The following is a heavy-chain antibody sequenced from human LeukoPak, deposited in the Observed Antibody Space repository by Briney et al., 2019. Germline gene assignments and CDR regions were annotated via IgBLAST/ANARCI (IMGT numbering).Heavy chain of an antibody. V-gene: IGHV4-59*01. CDR1: GGSIGSYY. D-gene: IGHD6-19*01. J-gene: IGHJ3*02. Sequence: PSETLSLTCTVSGGSIGSYYWSWIRQPPGKGLEWIGYMYNKGSTSYNPSLKSRVTISVDTSKNQFSLKVRSVTAADTAVYHCARDRPGIAVAGDALDIWGQGTMVTISS. CDR2: MYNKGST. CDR3: ARDRPGIAVAGDALDI.